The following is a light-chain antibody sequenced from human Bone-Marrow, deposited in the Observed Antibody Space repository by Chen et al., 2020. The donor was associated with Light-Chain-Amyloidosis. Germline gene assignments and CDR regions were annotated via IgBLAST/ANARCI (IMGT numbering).Light chain of an antibody. J-gene: IGLJ2*01. CDR2: NDT. CDR3: QVWDGLLDHVV. CDR1: KIGSKS. Sequence: SYVLTQPPSVSVAPGETATLTCGGNKIGSKSVHWYHQKPGQAPVLVVYNDTERPSGIPVRFSGSNSGNTATLTISRVEAGDEADYYCQVWDGLLDHVVFGGGTRLTVL. V-gene: IGLV3-21*02.